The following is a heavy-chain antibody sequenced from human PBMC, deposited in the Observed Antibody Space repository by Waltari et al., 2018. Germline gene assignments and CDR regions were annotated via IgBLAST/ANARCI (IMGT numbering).Heavy chain of an antibody. CDR1: GGSISSYY. V-gene: IGHV4-4*07. CDR2: IYTSGST. J-gene: IGHJ5*02. CDR3: AREIAAAGTTSYNWFDP. Sequence: QVQLQESGPGLVKPSETLSLTCTVSGGSISSYYWSWIRQPAGKGLEWIGRIYTSGSTNYNPSLKSRVTMSVDTSKNQFSLKLSSVTAADTAVYYCAREIAAAGTTSYNWFDPWGQGTLVTVSS. D-gene: IGHD6-13*01.